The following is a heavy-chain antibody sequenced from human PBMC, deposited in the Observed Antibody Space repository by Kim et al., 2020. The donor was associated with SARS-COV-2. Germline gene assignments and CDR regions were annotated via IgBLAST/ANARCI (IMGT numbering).Heavy chain of an antibody. CDR1: GYTFTGYY. D-gene: IGHD6-13*01. CDR3: ARDQGSSWSRGNHVPSEPRRGKAVTRDNNWFDP. J-gene: IGHJ5*02. Sequence: ASVKVSCKASGYTFTGYYMHWVRQAPGQGLEWMGWINPNSGGTNYAQKFQGRVTMTRDTSISTAYMELSRLRSDDTAVYYCARDQGSSWSRGNHVPSEPRRGKAVTRDNNWFDPWGQGTLVTVSS. V-gene: IGHV1-2*02. CDR2: INPNSGGT.